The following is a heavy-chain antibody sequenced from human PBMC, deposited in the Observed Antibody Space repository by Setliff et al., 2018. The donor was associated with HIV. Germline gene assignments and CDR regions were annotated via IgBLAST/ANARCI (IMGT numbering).Heavy chain of an antibody. CDR1: GGSISSSSYY. J-gene: IGHJ2*01. D-gene: IGHD4-17*01. V-gene: IGHV4-39*07. CDR3: ARDLGDYEESYRYFDL. CDR2: IYYSGST. Sequence: LSLTCTVSGGSISSSSYYWGWIRQPPGKGLEWIGSIYYSGSTYYNPSLKSRVTISVDTSKNQFSLKLSSVTAADTAVYYCARDLGDYEESYRYFDLWGRGTLVTVSS.